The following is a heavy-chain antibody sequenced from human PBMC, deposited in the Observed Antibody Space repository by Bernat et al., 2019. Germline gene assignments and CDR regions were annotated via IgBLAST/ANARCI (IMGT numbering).Heavy chain of an antibody. Sequence: QVQLQESGPGLVKLSETLSLTCAVSVYSISSGYYWGWIRQPPGKGLEWIGSIYHSGSTYYNPSLKSRVTISIDTSKNQISLKLSTVTAADTAVYYCARDQGSSWYKKYNWFDPWGQGTLVTVSS. D-gene: IGHD6-13*01. CDR3: ARDQGSSWYKKYNWFDP. V-gene: IGHV4-38-2*02. CDR2: IYHSGST. J-gene: IGHJ5*02. CDR1: VYSISSGYY.